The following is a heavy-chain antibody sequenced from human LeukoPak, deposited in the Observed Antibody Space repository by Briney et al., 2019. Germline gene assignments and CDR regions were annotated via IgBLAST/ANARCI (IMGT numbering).Heavy chain of an antibody. V-gene: IGHV4-31*03. J-gene: IGHJ5*01. CDR3: ARGGREYSYGLDS. CDR1: GDSMNSFTYF. CDR2: VFYSGGT. Sequence: SETLSLTCTVSGDSMNSFTYFWTWIRQHPGKGLEWIGYVFYSGGTYLNPSLKRRLTMSSDTPNNQFSLHLTSVTAADTAVYYCARGGREYSYGLDSWGQGSPVTVSS. D-gene: IGHD5-18*01.